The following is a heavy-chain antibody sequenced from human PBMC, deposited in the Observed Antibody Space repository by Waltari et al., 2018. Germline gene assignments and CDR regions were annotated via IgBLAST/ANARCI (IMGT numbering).Heavy chain of an antibody. V-gene: IGHV3-48*03. J-gene: IGHJ4*02. Sequence: EVQLVESGGGLVQPGGSLRLSCAASGFTFSSYEMNWVRQAPGKGLEWVSYISSSGSTIDYKDYGKGRFTISRDNAKNSLYLQMNSLRAEDTAVYYCARGPDVQLWLAPAKYYFDYWGQGTLVTVSS. D-gene: IGHD5-18*01. CDR2: ISSSGSTI. CDR3: ARGPDVQLWLAPAKYYFDY. CDR1: GFTFSSYE.